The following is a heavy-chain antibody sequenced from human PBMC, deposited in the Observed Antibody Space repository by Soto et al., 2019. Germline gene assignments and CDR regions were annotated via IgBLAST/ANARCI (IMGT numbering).Heavy chain of an antibody. CDR1: GFTFNSYA. J-gene: IGHJ6*02. D-gene: IGHD6-19*01. V-gene: IGHV3-23*01. CDR3: AKDRLAVAGYYYYYGMDV. Sequence: PGGSLRLSCAASGFTFNSYAMTWVRQAPGKGLEWVSAISGSGGSTYYADSVKGRFTISRDNSKNTLYLQMNSLRAEDTAVYYCAKDRLAVAGYYYYYGMDVWGQGTTVTVSS. CDR2: ISGSGGST.